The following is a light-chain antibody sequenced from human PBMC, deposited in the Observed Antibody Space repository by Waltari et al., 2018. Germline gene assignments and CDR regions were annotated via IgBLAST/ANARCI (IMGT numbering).Light chain of an antibody. CDR1: GSAIDDYDF. J-gene: IGLJ2*01. Sequence: QSALTQPASVSGSPGQSITISCTGIGSAIDDYDFVSWYQQQPGKAPRVIIFDVTNRPSGISHRFSASKSANTASLTISGLQPEDEGDYYCTSQALDSVFLFGGGTQVTV. V-gene: IGLV2-14*03. CDR2: DVT. CDR3: TSQALDSVFL.